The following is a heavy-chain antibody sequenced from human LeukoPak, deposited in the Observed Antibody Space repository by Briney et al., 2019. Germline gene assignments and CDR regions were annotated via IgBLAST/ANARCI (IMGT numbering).Heavy chain of an antibody. CDR2: IYYSGST. V-gene: IGHV4-59*01. Sequence: SETLSLTCTVSGGSISSYYWRRIRQPPGKGLEWIGYIYYSGSTNYNPSLKSRVTISVDTSKNQFSLKLSSVTAADTAVYYCARGVATGRGYSYGYDYWGQGTLVTVSS. CDR3: ARGVATGRGYSYGYDY. D-gene: IGHD5-18*01. J-gene: IGHJ4*02. CDR1: GGSISSYY.